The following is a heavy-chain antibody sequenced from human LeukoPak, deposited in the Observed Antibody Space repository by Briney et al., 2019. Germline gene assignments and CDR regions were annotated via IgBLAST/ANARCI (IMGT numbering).Heavy chain of an antibody. CDR3: ARRLTQYDCFDP. D-gene: IGHD2-2*01. CDR2: TYYRSTWYN. J-gene: IGHJ5*02. V-gene: IGHV6-1*01. Sequence: SQTLSLTCAISGDSVSSNSVTWNWIRQSPSRGLEWLGRTYYRSTWYNDYAVSVRGRITVNPDTSKNQFSLHLNSVTPEDTAVYYCARRLTQYDCFDPWGQGILVTVSS. CDR1: GDSVSSNSVT.